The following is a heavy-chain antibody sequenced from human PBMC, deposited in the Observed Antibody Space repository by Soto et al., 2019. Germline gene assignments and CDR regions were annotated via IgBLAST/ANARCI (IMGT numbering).Heavy chain of an antibody. D-gene: IGHD3-10*01. V-gene: IGHV1-8*02. CDR1: GYTFTSYD. CDR3: ALLLGGRFGVLYYFDY. CDR2: MNPNSGNT. J-gene: IGHJ4*02. Sequence: ASVKVSCKASGYTFTSYDINWVRQATGQGLEWMGWMNPNSGNTGYAQKFQGRVTMTRNTSISTAYMELSSLRSEDTAVYYCALLLGGRFGVLYYFDYWGQGTLVTVSS.